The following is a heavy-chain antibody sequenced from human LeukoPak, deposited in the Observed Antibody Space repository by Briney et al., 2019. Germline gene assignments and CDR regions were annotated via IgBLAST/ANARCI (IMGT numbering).Heavy chain of an antibody. CDR2: IYYSGST. Sequence: PSETLSLTCTVSGGSISSSSYYWGWIRQPPGKGLEWIGSIYYSGSTYYNPSLKSRVTISVDTSKNQFSLKLSSVTAADTAVYYCARDNSGSYTPDAFDIWGQGTMVTVSS. CDR1: GGSISSSSYY. D-gene: IGHD1-26*01. J-gene: IGHJ3*02. V-gene: IGHV4-39*02. CDR3: ARDNSGSYTPDAFDI.